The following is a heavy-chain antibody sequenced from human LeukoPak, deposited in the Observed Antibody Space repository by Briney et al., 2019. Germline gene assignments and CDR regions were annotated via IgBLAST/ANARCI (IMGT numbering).Heavy chain of an antibody. J-gene: IGHJ5*02. CDR1: GYTLTELS. D-gene: IGHD3-3*01. Sequence: ASVKVSCKVSGYTLTELSMHWVRQAPGKGLEWMGGFDPEDGETIYAQKFQGRVTMTEDTSTDTAYMELSSLRSEDTAVYYCATGPRKYDFWSGYYRFDPWGQGTLVTVSS. CDR3: ATGPRKYDFWSGYYRFDP. V-gene: IGHV1-24*01. CDR2: FDPEDGET.